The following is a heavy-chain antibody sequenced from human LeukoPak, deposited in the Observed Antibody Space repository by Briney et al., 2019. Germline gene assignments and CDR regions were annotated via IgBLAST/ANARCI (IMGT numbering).Heavy chain of an antibody. CDR2: IYPGDSDT. D-gene: IGHD2/OR15-2a*01. Sequence: GESLKISCKGSGYTFTSYGIGWVRQMPGKGLEWMGIIYPGDSDTRYSPSFQGQVTISADKSISTAYLQWSSLKASDTAIYYCATIDVPTAEYFFDYWGQGTLVTVSS. V-gene: IGHV5-51*01. CDR1: GYTFTSYG. CDR3: ATIDVPTAEYFFDY. J-gene: IGHJ4*02.